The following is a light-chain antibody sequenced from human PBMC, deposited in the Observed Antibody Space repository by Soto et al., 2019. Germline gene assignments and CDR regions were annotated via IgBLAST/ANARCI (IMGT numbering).Light chain of an antibody. Sequence: EIVLTQSPATLSLSAGERATPCCRASQTITTYLAWYQQKPGQPPRLLIYGASNRATGIPARFSGSGSGTDFTLTISNLEPEDFAVYYCQQRSNWPANFGQGTRLEIK. CDR3: QQRSNWPAN. V-gene: IGKV3-11*01. J-gene: IGKJ5*01. CDR2: GAS. CDR1: QTITTY.